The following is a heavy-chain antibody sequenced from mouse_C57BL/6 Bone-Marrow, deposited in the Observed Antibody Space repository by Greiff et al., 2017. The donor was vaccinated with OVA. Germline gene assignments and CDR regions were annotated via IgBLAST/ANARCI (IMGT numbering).Heavy chain of an antibody. CDR3: ARSIIYYDYDGWFAY. CDR2: IYPGDGDT. Sequence: QVQLQQSGPELVKPGASVEISCKASGYAFSSSWMNWVKQRPGKGLEWIGLIYPGDGDTNYNGKFKGKATLTADKSSSTAYMQLSSLTSEDSAVYFCARSIIYYDYDGWFAYWGQGTLVTVSA. D-gene: IGHD2-4*01. J-gene: IGHJ3*01. V-gene: IGHV1-82*01. CDR1: GYAFSSSW.